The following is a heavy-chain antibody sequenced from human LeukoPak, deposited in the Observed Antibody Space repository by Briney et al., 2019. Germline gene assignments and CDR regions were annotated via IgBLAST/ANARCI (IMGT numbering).Heavy chain of an antibody. CDR3: ASLGGYHNGNFVY. Sequence: NPSDTLSLTCAVSGHSISRGNHWGWIRQPPEKGLEWIGSIFPSWTPYYNPSLKSRVTLSIDTSKNQFSLNLRPVPDADTAVYYCASLGGYHNGNFVYWGEGILVTVSS. J-gene: IGHJ4*02. CDR2: IFPSWTP. D-gene: IGHD2-2*01. V-gene: IGHV4-38-2*01. CDR1: GHSISRGNH.